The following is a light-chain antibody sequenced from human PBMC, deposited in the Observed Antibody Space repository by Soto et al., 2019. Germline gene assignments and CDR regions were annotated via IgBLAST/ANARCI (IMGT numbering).Light chain of an antibody. J-gene: IGLJ1*01. CDR3: CSYAGTVAYV. Sequence: QSALTQPASVSGSPGQSITISCAGTGSDVGAYNLDSWYQQHPGKATKLIICEVNTPPSGISNRFSGSKSGDTASLTIAGLQAEDEADYFCCSYAGTVAYVFGTGTKLTVL. V-gene: IGLV2-23*02. CDR1: GSDVGAYNL. CDR2: EVN.